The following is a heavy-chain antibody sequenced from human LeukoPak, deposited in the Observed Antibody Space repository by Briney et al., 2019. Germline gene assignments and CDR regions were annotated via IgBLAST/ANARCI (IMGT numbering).Heavy chain of an antibody. CDR3: ARGPYDILTGYYSRNDY. CDR1: GGSFSGYY. CDR2: INHSGST. D-gene: IGHD3-9*01. Sequence: PSETLSLTCAVYGGSFSGYYWSWIRQPPGKGLEWIGEINHSGSTNQNPSLKSRVTISVETSKNQFSLKLSSVTAADTAVYYCARGPYDILTGYYSRNDYWGQGTLVTVSS. J-gene: IGHJ4*02. V-gene: IGHV4-34*01.